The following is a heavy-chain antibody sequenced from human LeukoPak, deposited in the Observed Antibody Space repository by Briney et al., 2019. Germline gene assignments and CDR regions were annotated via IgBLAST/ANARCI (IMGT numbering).Heavy chain of an antibody. CDR2: ISSSSSYI. D-gene: IGHD2-8*01. Sequence: PGGSLRLSCAASGFTFSSYSMNWVRQAPGKGLEWVSSISSSSSYIYYADSVKGRFTISRDNAKNSLYLQMNSLRAEDTAVYYCARSSDIVLMGVDYWGQGTLVTVSS. J-gene: IGHJ4*02. V-gene: IGHV3-21*01. CDR1: GFTFSSYS. CDR3: ARSSDIVLMGVDY.